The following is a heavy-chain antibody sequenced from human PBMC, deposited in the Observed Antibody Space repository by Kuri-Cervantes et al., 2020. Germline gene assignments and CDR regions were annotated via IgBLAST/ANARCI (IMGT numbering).Heavy chain of an antibody. Sequence: GGSLRLSCAASGFTFDDYGMNWVRQAPGKGLEWVSSISSSSSYIYYADSVKGRFTISRDNAKNSLYLQMNSLRAEDTAVYYCARIGTGYKFRFDPWGQGTLVTVSS. CDR1: GFTFDDYG. CDR2: ISSSSSYI. CDR3: ARIGTGYKFRFDP. J-gene: IGHJ5*02. V-gene: IGHV3-21*01. D-gene: IGHD3-9*01.